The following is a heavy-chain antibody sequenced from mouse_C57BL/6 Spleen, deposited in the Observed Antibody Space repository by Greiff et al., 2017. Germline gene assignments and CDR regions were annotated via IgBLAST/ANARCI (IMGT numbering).Heavy chain of an antibody. D-gene: IGHD2-5*01. CDR2: ISSGSSTI. CDR1: GFTFSDYG. V-gene: IGHV5-17*01. CDR3: AREDGYSNPFFDY. Sequence: DVQLVESGGGLVKPGGSLKLSCAASGFTFSDYGMHWVRQAPEKGLEWVAYISSGSSTIYYADTVKGRFTISRDNAKNTLFLQMTSLRSEDTAMYYCAREDGYSNPFFDYWGQGTTLTVSS. J-gene: IGHJ2*01.